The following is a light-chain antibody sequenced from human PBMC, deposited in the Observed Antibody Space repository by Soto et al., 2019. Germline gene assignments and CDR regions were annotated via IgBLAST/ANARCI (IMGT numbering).Light chain of an antibody. CDR2: DAS. Sequence: EIVLTQSPGTLSLSPGERATLSCRTSQTLSSSFLAWYQQTPGQAPRLLIYDASNRATGIPARFSGSGSGTDFTLTISSLEPEDFAVYYCQQRSNWPQITFGGGTKVEIK. CDR3: QQRSNWPQIT. CDR1: QTLSSSF. J-gene: IGKJ4*01. V-gene: IGKV3D-20*02.